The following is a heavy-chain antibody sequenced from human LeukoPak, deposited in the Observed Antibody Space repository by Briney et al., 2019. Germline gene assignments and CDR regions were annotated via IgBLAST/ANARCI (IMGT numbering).Heavy chain of an antibody. V-gene: IGHV4-30-4*01. CDR3: ARDRSYYGDSYFDS. Sequence: PSQTLSLTCTVSGGSISSGDYYWSWIRQPPGKGLEWIGSIYYSGSTYYNPSLKSRVTISVGTSKNQFSLKLSSVTAADTAVYYCARDRSYYGDSYFDSWGQGTLVTVSS. CDR2: IYYSGST. CDR1: GGSISSGDYY. D-gene: IGHD4-17*01. J-gene: IGHJ4*02.